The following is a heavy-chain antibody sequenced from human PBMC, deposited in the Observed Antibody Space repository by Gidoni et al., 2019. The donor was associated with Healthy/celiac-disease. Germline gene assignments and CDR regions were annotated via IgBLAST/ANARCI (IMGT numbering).Heavy chain of an antibody. D-gene: IGHD2-2*01. J-gene: IGHJ4*02. CDR2: ISSSSSYI. CDR3: ARDRRPAPGPSHPVD. Sequence: EVQLVESGGGLVKPGGSLRLSCAASGFTFSSYSMNWVRQAPGKGLEWVSSISSSSSYIYYADSVKGRFTISRDNAKNSLYLQMNSLRAEDTAVYYCARDRRPAPGPSHPVDWGQGTLVTVSS. CDR1: GFTFSSYS. V-gene: IGHV3-21*01.